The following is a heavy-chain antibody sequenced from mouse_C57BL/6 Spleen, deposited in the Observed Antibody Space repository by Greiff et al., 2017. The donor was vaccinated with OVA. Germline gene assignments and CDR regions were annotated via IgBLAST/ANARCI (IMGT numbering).Heavy chain of an antibody. CDR3: TTSPFITTVVARHYYAMDY. V-gene: IGHV14-4*01. J-gene: IGHJ4*01. CDR1: GFNFKDDY. Sequence: VQLQQSGAELVRPGASVKLSCTASGFNFKDDYMHWVKQRPEQGLEWIGWIDPENGDTEYASKFQGKATITADTSSNTAYLQLSSLTSEDTAVYYCTTSPFITTVVARHYYAMDYWGQGTSVTVSS. CDR2: IDPENGDT. D-gene: IGHD1-1*01.